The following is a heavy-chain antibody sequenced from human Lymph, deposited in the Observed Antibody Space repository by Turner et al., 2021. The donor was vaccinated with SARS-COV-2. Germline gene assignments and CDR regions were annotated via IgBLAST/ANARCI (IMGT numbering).Heavy chain of an antibody. D-gene: IGHD5-12*01. V-gene: IGHV3-33*01. CDR1: GFTVSSYG. Sequence: QVQLVESGGGVVQPGRSRRLPCAASGFTVSSYGMHWVRQAPGKGLEWVAVIWYDGSNKYYADSVKGRFTISRDNSKNTLYLQMNSLRAEDTAVYYCARVKGYNGYDLRYYYGMDVWGQGTTVTVSS. CDR2: IWYDGSNK. J-gene: IGHJ6*02. CDR3: ARVKGYNGYDLRYYYGMDV.